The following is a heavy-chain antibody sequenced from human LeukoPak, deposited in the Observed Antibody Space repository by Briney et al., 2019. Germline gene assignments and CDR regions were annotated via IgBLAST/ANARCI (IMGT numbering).Heavy chain of an antibody. CDR1: GGSISSSSYY. V-gene: IGHV4-39*07. Sequence: SETLSLTCTVSGGSISSSSYYWGWIRQPPGKGLEWIGEINHSGSTNYNPSLKSRVTISVDTSKNQFSLRLSSVTAADTAVYYCAAEGSSGFDYWGQGTLVTVSS. J-gene: IGHJ4*02. D-gene: IGHD6-19*01. CDR3: AAEGSSGFDY. CDR2: INHSGST.